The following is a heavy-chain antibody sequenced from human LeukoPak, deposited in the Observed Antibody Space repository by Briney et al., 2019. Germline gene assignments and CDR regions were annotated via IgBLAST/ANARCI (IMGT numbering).Heavy chain of an antibody. CDR2: INHSGST. D-gene: IGHD2-2*01. CDR1: GGSFSGYY. V-gene: IGHV4-34*01. Sequence: SETLSLTCAVYGGSFSGYYWSWIRQPPGKGLEWIGEINHSGSTNYNPSLKSRVTISVDTSKNQFSLKLSSVTAADTAVYYCASPPTGYCSSTSCYRRYFQHWGQGTLVTVSS. J-gene: IGHJ1*01. CDR3: ASPPTGYCSSTSCYRRYFQH.